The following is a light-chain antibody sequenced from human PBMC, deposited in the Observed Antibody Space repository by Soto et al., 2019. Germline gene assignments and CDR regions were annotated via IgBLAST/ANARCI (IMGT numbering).Light chain of an antibody. CDR1: SSDVGGYNY. Sequence: SALTQPASVSGSPVQSITISCTGTSSDVGGYNYVSWYQQHPGKAPKLMIYDVSNRPSGVSNRFSGSKSGNTASLTISGLQAEDEADYYCSSYTSSSTLVFGGGTKLTVL. CDR3: SSYTSSSTLV. CDR2: DVS. J-gene: IGLJ2*01. V-gene: IGLV2-14*01.